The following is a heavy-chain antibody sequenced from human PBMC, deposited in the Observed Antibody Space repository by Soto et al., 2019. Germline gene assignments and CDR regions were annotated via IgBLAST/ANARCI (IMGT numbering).Heavy chain of an antibody. CDR3: ARERGGYGLFDS. Sequence: SETLSLTCTVSGGSISNAAYSWSWIRQPPGKGLEWIGYIYPSGMPFYNPSLRSRVTISIDRSNDQFSLNLRSVTAADTAVYYCARERGGYGLFDSWGQGTLVTVSS. D-gene: IGHD5-18*01. V-gene: IGHV4-30-2*01. CDR1: GGSISNAAYS. J-gene: IGHJ4*02. CDR2: IYPSGMP.